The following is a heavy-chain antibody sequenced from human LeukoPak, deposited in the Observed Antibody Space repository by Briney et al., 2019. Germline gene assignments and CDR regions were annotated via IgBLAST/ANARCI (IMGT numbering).Heavy chain of an antibody. CDR3: ARYSSGWIDS. CDR2: INTDGSST. V-gene: IGHV3-74*01. J-gene: IGHJ4*02. Sequence: GGSLRLSCAASGFTFSSYWMHWVRQAPGKGLVWVSRINTDGSSTTYADSVQGRFTISRENAKSSLYLQMNSLRDEDTAVYYCARYSSGWIDSWGQGTLVTVSS. CDR1: GFTFSSYW. D-gene: IGHD6-19*01.